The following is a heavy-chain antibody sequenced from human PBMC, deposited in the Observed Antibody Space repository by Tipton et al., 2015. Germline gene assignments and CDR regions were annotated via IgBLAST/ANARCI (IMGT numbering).Heavy chain of an antibody. D-gene: IGHD2-21*02. J-gene: IGHJ4*02. CDR2: LFYNGNT. Sequence: TLSLTCNVSGGSIKSSISYWAWIRQSPGKGLEWIGHLFYNGNTNYNPSLKSRVTISVDTSENRFSLGLTSVTAADTAMYYCARTRGVQSSDWEVHWGQGILVNVSS. CDR3: ARTRGVQSSDWEVH. CDR1: GGSIKSSISY. V-gene: IGHV4-61*05.